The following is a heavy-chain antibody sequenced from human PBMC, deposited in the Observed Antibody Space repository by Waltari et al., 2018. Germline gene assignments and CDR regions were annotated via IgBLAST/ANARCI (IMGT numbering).Heavy chain of an antibody. CDR1: GYTLTELS. Sequence: CKVSGYTLTELSMHWVRQAPGKGLEWMGGFDPEDGETIYAQKFQGRVTMTEDTSTDTAYMELSSLRSEDTAVYYCATAEVGATGYYYGMDVWGQGTTVTVSS. CDR2: FDPEDGET. V-gene: IGHV1-24*01. J-gene: IGHJ6*02. CDR3: ATAEVGATGYYYGMDV. D-gene: IGHD1-26*01.